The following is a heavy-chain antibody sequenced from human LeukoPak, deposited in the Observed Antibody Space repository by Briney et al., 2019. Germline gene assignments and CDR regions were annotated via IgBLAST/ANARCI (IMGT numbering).Heavy chain of an antibody. V-gene: IGHV1-24*01. Sequence: ASVKVSCKVSGYTLTELSMHWVRQAPGKGLEWMGGFDPEDGETIYAQKFQGRVTMTEDTSTDTAYMELSSLRSEDTAVYYCARSPTYYDFWSGYKGPSYYYYMDVWGKGTTVTVSS. CDR3: ARSPTYYDFWSGYKGPSYYYYMDV. CDR1: GYTLTELS. J-gene: IGHJ6*03. CDR2: FDPEDGET. D-gene: IGHD3-3*01.